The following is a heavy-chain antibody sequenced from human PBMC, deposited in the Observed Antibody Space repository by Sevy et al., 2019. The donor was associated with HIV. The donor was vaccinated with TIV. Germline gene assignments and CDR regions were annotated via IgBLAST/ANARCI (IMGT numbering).Heavy chain of an antibody. CDR3: ARALSIAARLPLDY. J-gene: IGHJ4*02. Sequence: GGSLRLSCSASGFNISPYALHWVRQTPGKGLQWLAVISKDGTNKDYADFVKGRFSLSRDNSKNTLYLQMSNLRPEDTAVYYCARALSIAARLPLDYWGQGTLVTVSS. CDR2: ISKDGTNK. CDR1: GFNISPYA. V-gene: IGHV3-30*04. D-gene: IGHD6-6*01.